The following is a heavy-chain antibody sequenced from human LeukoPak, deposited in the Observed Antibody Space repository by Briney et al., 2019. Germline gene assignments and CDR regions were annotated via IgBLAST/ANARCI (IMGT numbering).Heavy chain of an antibody. J-gene: IGHJ4*02. V-gene: IGHV2-70*11. CDR2: IDWDDDK. CDR3: SRLIASSSYFDY. CDR1: GISLSTSGMC. D-gene: IGHD6-13*01. Sequence: ESGPALVKPTQTLTLTFTFTGISLSTSGMCVSWIRQPPGKALEWLARIDWDDDKYYSTSLRTRVSISKDTSKEQVVLTMTNMDPGDTAAYYLSRLIASSSYFDYWGQGMLVTVSS.